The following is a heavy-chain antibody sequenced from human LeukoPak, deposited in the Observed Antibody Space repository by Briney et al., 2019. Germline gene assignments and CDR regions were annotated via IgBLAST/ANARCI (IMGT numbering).Heavy chain of an antibody. Sequence: ASVKVSCKVSGYTLTELSMHWVRQAPGKGLEWMGGFDPEDGETIYAQKFQGRVTMTEGTSTDTAYMELTSMRSEDTAVYYCARGFRSGLRANWFLPWGHGTLVTVSS. CDR2: FDPEDGET. J-gene: IGHJ5*02. CDR1: GYTLTELS. CDR3: ARGFRSGLRANWFLP. D-gene: IGHD3-3*01. V-gene: IGHV1-24*01.